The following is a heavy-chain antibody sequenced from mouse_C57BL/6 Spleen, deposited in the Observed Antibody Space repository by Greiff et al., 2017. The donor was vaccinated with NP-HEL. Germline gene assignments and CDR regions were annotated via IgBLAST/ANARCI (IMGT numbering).Heavy chain of an antibody. V-gene: IGHV7-3*01. J-gene: IGHJ2*01. Sequence: EVKVVESGGGLVQPGGSLSLSCAASGFTFTDYYMSWVRQPPGKALEWLGFIRNKANGYTTEYSASVKGRFTISRDNSQSILYLQMNALRAEDSATYYCARSLYGYDGYYFDYWGQGTTLTVSS. CDR1: GFTFTDYY. CDR3: ARSLYGYDGYYFDY. D-gene: IGHD2-2*01. CDR2: IRNKANGYTT.